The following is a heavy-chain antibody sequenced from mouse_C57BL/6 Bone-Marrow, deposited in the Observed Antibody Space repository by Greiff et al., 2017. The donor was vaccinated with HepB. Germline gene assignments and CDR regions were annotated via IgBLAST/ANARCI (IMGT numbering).Heavy chain of an antibody. J-gene: IGHJ4*01. CDR2: IDPSDSYT. Sequence: QVQLQQSGAELVKPGASVKLSCKASGYTFTSYWMQWVKQRPGQGLEWIGEIDPSDSYTNYNQKFKGKSTLTVDKSSSTAYMQLSSLTSEDSAVYYCAATVVAPYYAMDYWGQGTSVTVSS. D-gene: IGHD1-1*01. V-gene: IGHV1-50*01. CDR3: AATVVAPYYAMDY. CDR1: GYTFTSYW.